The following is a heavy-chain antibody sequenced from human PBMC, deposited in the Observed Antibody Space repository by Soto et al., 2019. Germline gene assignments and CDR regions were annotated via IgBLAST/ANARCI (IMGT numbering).Heavy chain of an antibody. CDR3: ARATGTLRSRNCDY. D-gene: IGHD1-1*01. Sequence: SETLSLTCSVSGGSISTVGHYWTWIRQPPGKGPEGIGSIYHTGSTYYSKSLRSRLTMSVDTSKSQFSLRLSSVTAAGTAVYYCARATGTLRSRNCDYWGQGSLVTVSS. V-gene: IGHV4-31*03. J-gene: IGHJ4*02. CDR1: GGSISTVGHY. CDR2: IYHTGST.